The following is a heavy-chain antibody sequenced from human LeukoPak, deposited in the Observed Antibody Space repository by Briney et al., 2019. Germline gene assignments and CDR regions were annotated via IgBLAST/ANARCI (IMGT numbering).Heavy chain of an antibody. CDR1: GFTVSSNS. CDR2: ISGSGGST. CDR3: AKGSGAWVAVAEWFDP. Sequence: PGGSLRLSCTVSGFTVSSNSMSWVRQAPGKGLEWVSAISGSGGSTYYADSVKGRFTISRDNSKNTLYLQMNSLRAEDTAVYYCAKGSGAWVAVAEWFDPWGQGTLVTVSS. J-gene: IGHJ5*02. D-gene: IGHD6-19*01. V-gene: IGHV3-23*01.